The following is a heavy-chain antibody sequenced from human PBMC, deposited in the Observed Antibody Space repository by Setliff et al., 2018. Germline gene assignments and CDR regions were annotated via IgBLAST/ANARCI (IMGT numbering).Heavy chain of an antibody. D-gene: IGHD2-2*01. V-gene: IGHV4-34*01. CDR3: RLAPCNTTSCEEALDY. CDR2: INHRGST. CDR1: GDSFSDYY. J-gene: IGHJ4*02. Sequence: PSETLSLTCAVYGDSFSDYYWSWIRQPPGKGLERIEEINHRGSTNYNPSIKSRVTKSVDTSKNQCSLNLNSVTAADTAVYFFRLAPCNTTSCEEALDYWRQGTLVAVSS.